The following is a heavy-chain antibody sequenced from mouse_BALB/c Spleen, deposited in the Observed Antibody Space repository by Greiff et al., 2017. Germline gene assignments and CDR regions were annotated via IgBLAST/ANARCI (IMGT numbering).Heavy chain of an antibody. D-gene: IGHD2-4*01. J-gene: IGHJ3*01. CDR3: ARRGYDYDWFAY. CDR1: GYTFTSYW. Sequence: VKLVESGAELAKPGASVKMSCKASGYTFTSYWMHWVKQRPGQGLEWIGYINPSTGYTEYNQKFKDKATLTADKSSSTAYMQLSSLTSEDSAVYYCARRGYDYDWFAYWGQGTLVTVSA. CDR2: INPSTGYT. V-gene: IGHV1-7*01.